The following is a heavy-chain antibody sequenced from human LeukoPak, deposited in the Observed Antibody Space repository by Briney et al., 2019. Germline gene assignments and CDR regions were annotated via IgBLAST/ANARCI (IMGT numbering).Heavy chain of an antibody. CDR1: GGTFSSYA. CDR3: ARAALGYCSGGSCYSWGMDV. CDR2: IIPIFGTA. D-gene: IGHD2-15*01. J-gene: IGHJ6*04. Sequence: ASVKVSCKASGGTFSSYAISWARQAPGQGLEWMGGIIPIFGTANYAQKFQGRVTITADKSTSTAYMELSSLRSEDTAVYYCARAALGYCSGGSCYSWGMDVWGKGTTVTVSS. V-gene: IGHV1-69*06.